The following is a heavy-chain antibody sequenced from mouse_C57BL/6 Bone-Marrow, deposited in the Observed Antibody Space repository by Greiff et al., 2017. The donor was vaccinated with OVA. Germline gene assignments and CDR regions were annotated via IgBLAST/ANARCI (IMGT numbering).Heavy chain of an antibody. D-gene: IGHD1-1*01. J-gene: IGHJ3*01. V-gene: IGHV1-52*01. CDR3: AEVYYYGSSPWFAY. CDR2: IDPSDSET. CDR1: GYTFTSYW. Sequence: QVHVKQPGAELVRPGSSVKLSCKASGYTFTSYWMHWVKQRPIQGLEWIGNIDPSDSETHYNQKFKDKATLTVDKSSSTAYMQLSSLTSEDSAVYYCAEVYYYGSSPWFAYWGQGTLVTVSA.